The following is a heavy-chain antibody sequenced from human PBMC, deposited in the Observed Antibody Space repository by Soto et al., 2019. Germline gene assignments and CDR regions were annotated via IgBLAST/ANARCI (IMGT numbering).Heavy chain of an antibody. J-gene: IGHJ4*02. CDR3: ARAAAATFDY. D-gene: IGHD6-13*01. Sequence: PSETLSLTCTVSGGSISSGGFYWSWIRQHPGKGPEWIGYIYYSGSTYYNPSLKSRVTISVDTSKNQFSLKLSSVTAADTAVYYCARAAAATFDYWGQGTLVTVSS. V-gene: IGHV4-31*03. CDR2: IYYSGST. CDR1: GGSISSGGFY.